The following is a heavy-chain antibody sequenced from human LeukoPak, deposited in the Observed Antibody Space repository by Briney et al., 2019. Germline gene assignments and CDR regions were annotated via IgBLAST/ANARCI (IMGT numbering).Heavy chain of an antibody. D-gene: IGHD4-11*01. V-gene: IGHV4-30-4*01. J-gene: IGHJ4*02. CDR2: IYYSGST. Sequence: PSETVSLTCTVSGGSISSCDYYWSWIRQPPGKGLEWVGYIYYSGSTYYNPSLKSRVTISVDTSKNQFSLKLSSVTAADTAVYYCAREAMTTVTSTGYYFDYWGQGTLVTVSS. CDR3: AREAMTTVTSTGYYFDY. CDR1: GGSISSCDYY.